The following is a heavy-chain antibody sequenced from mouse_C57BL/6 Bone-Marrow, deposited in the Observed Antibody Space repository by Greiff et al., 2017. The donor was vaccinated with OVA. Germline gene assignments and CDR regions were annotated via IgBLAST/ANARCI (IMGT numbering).Heavy chain of an antibody. CDR3: TTREDGYYFDY. D-gene: IGHD2-3*01. Sequence: EVQLQQSGAELARPGASVKLSCKASGYTFTSYGISWGKQRPKQGLGWIGWMDPENGYTEYASKFQGKATITADTSSNTAYLQLSSLTSEDTAVYYCTTREDGYYFDYWGQGTTLTVSS. CDR1: GYTFTSYG. CDR2: MDPENGYT. J-gene: IGHJ2*01. V-gene: IGHV14-4*01.